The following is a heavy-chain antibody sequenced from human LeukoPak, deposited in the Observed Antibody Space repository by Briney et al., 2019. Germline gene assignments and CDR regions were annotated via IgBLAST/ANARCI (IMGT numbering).Heavy chain of an antibody. Sequence: GGSLRLSCAASGFTFSSYWMSWVRQAPGKGLDWVANIKPDGSEKYCVDSVKGRFTISRDNAKKSLYLQMNSLRAEDTAVYYCARGDFNDYGDYVDAFEIWGQGTMVTVS. CDR3: ARGDFNDYGDYVDAFEI. CDR1: GFTFSSYW. D-gene: IGHD4-17*01. J-gene: IGHJ3*02. V-gene: IGHV3-7*01. CDR2: IKPDGSEK.